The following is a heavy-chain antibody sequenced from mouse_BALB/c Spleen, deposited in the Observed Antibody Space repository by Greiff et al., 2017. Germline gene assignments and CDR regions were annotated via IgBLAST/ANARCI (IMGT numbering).Heavy chain of an antibody. Sequence: EVQRVESGGGLVKPGGSLKLSCAASGFAFSSYDMSWVRQTPEKRLEWVAYISSGGGSTYYPDTVKGRFTISRDNAKNTLYLQMSSLKSEDTAMYYCARQHYYAMDYWGQGTSVTVSS. CDR3: ARQHYYAMDY. J-gene: IGHJ4*01. CDR1: GFAFSSYD. V-gene: IGHV5-12-1*01. CDR2: ISSGGGST.